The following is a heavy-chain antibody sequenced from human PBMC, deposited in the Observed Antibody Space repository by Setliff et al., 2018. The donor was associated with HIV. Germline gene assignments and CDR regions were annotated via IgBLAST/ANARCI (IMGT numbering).Heavy chain of an antibody. Sequence: PSETLSLTCTVSGGYISSGSHYWRWIRQPAGKGLEWIGHIYTSGFSNYNPSLKSRVTISLDTSKNQFSLTLPSVTAADTAVYYCARTARVFDFWGQGILVTVSS. CDR3: ARTARVFDF. CDR2: IYTSGFS. V-gene: IGHV4-61*09. J-gene: IGHJ4*02. CDR1: GGYISSGSHY.